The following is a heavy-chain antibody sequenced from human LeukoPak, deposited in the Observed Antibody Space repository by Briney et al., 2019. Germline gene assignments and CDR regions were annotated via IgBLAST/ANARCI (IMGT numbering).Heavy chain of an antibody. CDR1: GFAFSSYA. D-gene: IGHD2-8*02. CDR2: ISGSGDST. Sequence: PGGSLRLSCAASGFAFSSYAMTWVRQSPGKGLEWASAISGSGDSTYYADSVKGRFTISRDNSKNTLYLQMNTLRAEDTAVYYCAKHVGYCTASTCHFDYWGQGTLVSVSS. V-gene: IGHV3-23*01. CDR3: AKHVGYCTASTCHFDY. J-gene: IGHJ4*02.